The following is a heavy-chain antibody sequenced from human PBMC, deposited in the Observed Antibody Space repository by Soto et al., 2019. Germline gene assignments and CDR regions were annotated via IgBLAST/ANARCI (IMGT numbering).Heavy chain of an antibody. CDR3: ARGYGSSYGFGY. J-gene: IGHJ4*02. D-gene: IGHD3-10*01. Sequence: GGGLIQPGGSLRLSCAASGFSVSTNYMTWVRQAPGKGLEWVSCIYSGGTTYYANSVKGRFTVFRDTSRDTLYLQMNSLRKEDTAIYYCARGYGSSYGFGYWGQGTLVTVSS. CDR2: IYSGGTT. CDR1: GFSVSTNY. V-gene: IGHV3-53*01.